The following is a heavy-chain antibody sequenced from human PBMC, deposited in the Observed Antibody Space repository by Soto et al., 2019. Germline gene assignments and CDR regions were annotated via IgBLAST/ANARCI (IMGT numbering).Heavy chain of an antibody. D-gene: IGHD6-6*01. CDR3: ARVLYSSSSGGDY. V-gene: IGHV3-21*01. CDR1: EFTFSSYS. Sequence: EVQLVESGGGLVKPGGSLRLSCAASEFTFSSYSMNWVRQAPGKGLEWVSSISSSSSYIYYADSVKGRFTISRDNAKNSLYLQMNSLRDEDTAVYYCARVLYSSSSGGDYCGQGTLVTVSS. CDR2: ISSSSSYI. J-gene: IGHJ4*02.